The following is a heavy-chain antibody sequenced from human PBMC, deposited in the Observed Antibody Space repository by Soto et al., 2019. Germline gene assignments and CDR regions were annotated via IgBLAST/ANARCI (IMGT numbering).Heavy chain of an antibody. CDR3: ARVIAVAGSYYYYGMAV. V-gene: IGHV1-18*01. J-gene: IGHJ6*02. CDR1: GYTFTSYG. Sequence: ASVKVSCKASGYTFTSYGISWVRQAPGQGLEWMGWISAYNGNTNYAQKLQGRVTMTTDTSTSTAYMELRSLRSDDTAVYYCARVIAVAGSYYYYGMAVWGQGTTVTVSS. CDR2: ISAYNGNT. D-gene: IGHD6-19*01.